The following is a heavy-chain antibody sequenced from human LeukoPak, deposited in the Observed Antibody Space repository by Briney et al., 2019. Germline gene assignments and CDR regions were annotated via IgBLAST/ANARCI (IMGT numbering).Heavy chain of an antibody. CDR3: ARSREQQLYAFDI. CDR2: IIPIFGTA. D-gene: IGHD6-13*01. V-gene: IGHV1-69*01. Sequence: SVKVSCRASGGTFSSYAISWVRQAPGQGLEWMGGIIPIFGTANYAQKFQGRVTITADESTSTAYMELSSLRSEDTAVYYCARSREQQLYAFDIWGQGTMVTVSS. CDR1: GGTFSSYA. J-gene: IGHJ3*02.